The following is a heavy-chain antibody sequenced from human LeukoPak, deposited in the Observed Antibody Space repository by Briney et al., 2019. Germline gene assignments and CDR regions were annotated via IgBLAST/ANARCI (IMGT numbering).Heavy chain of an antibody. CDR3: ARIHDGTPTPSFDT. D-gene: IGHD1-26*01. CDR2: ISSSPIDI. Sequence: PGRCLRLSCAASGFAFSRYAMAAVRQAPGKGPYWVSSISSSPIDISDADSVKGRFTISRDNSKNSLYLQMNSLRVEDTAVYYCARIHDGTPTPSFDTWGQGTLVTVSS. V-gene: IGHV3-21*01. CDR1: GFAFSRYA. J-gene: IGHJ4*02.